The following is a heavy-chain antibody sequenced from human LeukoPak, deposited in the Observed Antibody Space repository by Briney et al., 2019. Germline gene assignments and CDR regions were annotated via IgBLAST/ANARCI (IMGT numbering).Heavy chain of an antibody. CDR2: IYHSGTI. Sequence: SETLSLTCTVSGYSISSGYYWGWIRPPPGKGLEWLASIYHSGTIYYNPSLKSRVTISVDTSKNQFSLKLTPVTAADTAVYYCARGLGRQQLVSPFDYWGQGTLVTVSS. CDR3: ARGLGRQQLVSPFDY. CDR1: GYSISSGYY. J-gene: IGHJ4*02. D-gene: IGHD6-13*01. V-gene: IGHV4-38-2*02.